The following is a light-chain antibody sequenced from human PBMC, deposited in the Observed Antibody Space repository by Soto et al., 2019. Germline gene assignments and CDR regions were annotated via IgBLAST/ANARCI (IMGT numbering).Light chain of an antibody. CDR3: QQSYNTPFT. J-gene: IGKJ3*01. Sequence: DIQMTQSPSSLSAYLGDRVTITCRASQGISNYLAWYQQKPGRLPKLLLFGASTLQSGVPARFSGSGSGTLFTLTINGLLPEDVATYYCQQSYNTPFTFGPGTKVDIK. CDR2: GAS. CDR1: QGISNY. V-gene: IGKV1-27*01.